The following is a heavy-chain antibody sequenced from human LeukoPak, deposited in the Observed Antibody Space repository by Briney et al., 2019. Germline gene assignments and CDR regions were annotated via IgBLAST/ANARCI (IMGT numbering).Heavy chain of an antibody. Sequence: GGSLRLSCAASGFTFSSYGMHWVRQAPGKGLEWVAVISYDGSNKYYADSVKGRFTISRDNSKNTLYLQMNSLRAEDTAVYYCAKGGRVVVVIDYWGQGTLVTVSS. CDR3: AKGGRVVVVIDY. J-gene: IGHJ4*02. CDR2: ISYDGSNK. V-gene: IGHV3-30*18. D-gene: IGHD3-22*01. CDR1: GFTFSSYG.